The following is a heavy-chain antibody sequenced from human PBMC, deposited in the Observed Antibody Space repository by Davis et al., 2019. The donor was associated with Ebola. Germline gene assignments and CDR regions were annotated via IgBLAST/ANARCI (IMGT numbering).Heavy chain of an antibody. J-gene: IGHJ6*02. Sequence: MPSETLSLTCAVYGGSFSGYYWSWIRQPPGKGLEWIGEINHSGSTYYNPSLKSRVTISVDTSKNQFSLKLSSVTAADTAVYYCAGGQNSGYDWYYYYGMDVWGQGTTVTVSS. CDR2: INHSGST. CDR3: AGGQNSGYDWYYYYGMDV. D-gene: IGHD5-12*01. CDR1: GGSFSGYY. V-gene: IGHV4-34*01.